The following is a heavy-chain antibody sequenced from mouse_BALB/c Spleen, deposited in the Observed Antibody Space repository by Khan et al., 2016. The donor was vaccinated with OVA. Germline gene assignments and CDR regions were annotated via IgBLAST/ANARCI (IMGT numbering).Heavy chain of an antibody. CDR1: GFSLTTYG. CDR3: ARQPYYHYNLLDN. D-gene: IGHD2-4*01. Sequence: VQLKQSGPGLAAPSQSLSITCTISGFSLTTYGVHWVRQPPGKGLEWLAVIWSDGNTNYNSALKSRLTITKDNSQSQVFLKMNSLQTDDTAIYFCARQPYYHYNLLDNWGQGTSVTVSS. J-gene: IGHJ4*01. V-gene: IGHV2-6-1*01. CDR2: IWSDGNT.